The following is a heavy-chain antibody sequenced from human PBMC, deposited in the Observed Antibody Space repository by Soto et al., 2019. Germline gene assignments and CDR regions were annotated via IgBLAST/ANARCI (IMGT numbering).Heavy chain of an antibody. V-gene: IGHV1-69*02. D-gene: IGHD6-13*01. Sequence: GASVKVSCKASGGTFSSYTISWVRQAPGQGLEWMGRIIPILGIANYAQKFQGRVTITADKSTSTAYMELSSLRSEDTAVYYCASSPHSSSWYYAWGQGTLVTVSS. J-gene: IGHJ5*02. CDR3: ASSPHSSSWYYA. CDR2: IIPILGIA. CDR1: GGTFSSYT.